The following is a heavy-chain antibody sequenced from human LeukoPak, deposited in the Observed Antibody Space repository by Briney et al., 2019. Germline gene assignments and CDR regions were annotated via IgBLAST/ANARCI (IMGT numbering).Heavy chain of an antibody. D-gene: IGHD2-2*01. CDR1: GFPFDDYG. V-gene: IGHV3-20*04. J-gene: IGHJ6*03. CDR2: INWNGAST. Sequence: GGSLRLSCAAAGFPFDDYGMGWVRQAPGNGLEWVAGINWNGASTAYGESVKGRFTISRDNAKNSLYLQMSSLIAGDTAFYYCARASGDSSEKDLVVLAGYIYMDVWGKGTTVTVSS. CDR3: ARASGDSSEKDLVVLAGYIYMDV.